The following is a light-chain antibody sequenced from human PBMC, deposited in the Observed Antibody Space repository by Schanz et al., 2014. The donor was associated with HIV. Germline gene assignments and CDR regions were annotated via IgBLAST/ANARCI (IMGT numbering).Light chain of an antibody. Sequence: EIVLTQSPATLSLSPGERATLSCRASQSVSSYLAWYQQKPGQAPRLLVYNGSNRATGIPDRFSGSGSGTDFTLPISSRQPEYFEFYYCQKNYSPRRMYSFGQGTKLEI. CDR1: QSVSSY. CDR3: QKNYSPRRMYS. CDR2: NGS. J-gene: IGKJ2*03. V-gene: IGKV3-11*01.